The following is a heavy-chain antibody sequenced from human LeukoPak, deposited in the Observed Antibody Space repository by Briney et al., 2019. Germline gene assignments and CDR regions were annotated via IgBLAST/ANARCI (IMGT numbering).Heavy chain of an antibody. CDR3: ARDSSSWNYMDV. CDR2: IYHSGST. D-gene: IGHD6-13*01. J-gene: IGHJ6*03. V-gene: IGHV4-30-2*01. Sequence: SETLSLTCTVSGGSISSGGYYWSWIRQPPGKGLEWIGYIYHSGSTYYNPSLKSRVTISVDRSKNQFSLKLSSMTAADTAVYYCARDSSSWNYMDVWGKGTTVTVSS. CDR1: GGSISSGGYY.